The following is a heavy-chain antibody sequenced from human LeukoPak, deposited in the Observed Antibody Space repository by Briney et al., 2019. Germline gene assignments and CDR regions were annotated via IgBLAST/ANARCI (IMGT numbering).Heavy chain of an antibody. J-gene: IGHJ4*02. CDR3: ARETYYYDSSGYYYFDY. D-gene: IGHD3-22*01. Sequence: GASVKVSCKASGGTFSSYAISWVRQAPGQGLEWMGGIIPIFGTANYAQKFQGRVTITADKSTSTAYMELSSLRSEDTAVYYCARETYYYDSSGYYYFDYWGQGTLVTVSS. V-gene: IGHV1-69*06. CDR2: IIPIFGTA. CDR1: GGTFSSYA.